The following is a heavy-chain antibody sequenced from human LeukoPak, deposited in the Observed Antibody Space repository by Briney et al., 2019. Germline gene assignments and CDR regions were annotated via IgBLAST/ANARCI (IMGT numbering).Heavy chain of an antibody. Sequence: GGSLRLSCAASGFTVSSNYMSWVRQAPGKGLEWVSSLSGSGGDTFYADSVKGRFTISRDNSKNTLYLQLTGLRAEDTAIYYCAKSDGGGYRGLIDYWGQGTLVTVSS. CDR3: AKSDGGGYRGLIDY. D-gene: IGHD1-26*01. J-gene: IGHJ4*02. CDR1: GFTVSSNY. V-gene: IGHV3-23*01. CDR2: LSGSGGDT.